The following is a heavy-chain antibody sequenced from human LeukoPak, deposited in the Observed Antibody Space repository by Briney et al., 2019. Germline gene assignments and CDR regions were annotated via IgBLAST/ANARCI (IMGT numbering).Heavy chain of an antibody. Sequence: GGSLRLSCAASGFTFSSYSMNWVRQAPGKGLEWVSSISSSSSYIYYADSVEGRFTISRDNAKNSLYLQMNSLRAEDTAVYYCARGASGWYDGYYFDYWGQGTLVTVSS. J-gene: IGHJ4*02. CDR1: GFTFSSYS. D-gene: IGHD6-19*01. CDR2: ISSSSSYI. CDR3: ARGASGWYDGYYFDY. V-gene: IGHV3-21*01.